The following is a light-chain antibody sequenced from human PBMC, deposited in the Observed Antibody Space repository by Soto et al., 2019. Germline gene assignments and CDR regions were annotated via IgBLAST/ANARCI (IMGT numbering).Light chain of an antibody. J-gene: IGLJ1*01. CDR1: SSDVGGYNY. CDR3: SSYTSSSTLYV. Sequence: QSALTQPAAVSGSRGQSITIYCTGTSSDVGGYNYVSWYQQHPGKAPKLMIYDVSNRPSGVSNRCSGSKSGTTASLTISGLQAEDEADYYCSSYTSSSTLYVFGTGTKVTVL. V-gene: IGLV2-14*01. CDR2: DVS.